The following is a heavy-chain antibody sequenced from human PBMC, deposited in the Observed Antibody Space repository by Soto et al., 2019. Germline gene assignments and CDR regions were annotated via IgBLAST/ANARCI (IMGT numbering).Heavy chain of an antibody. CDR1: GFTFSSYG. V-gene: IGHV3-30*18. J-gene: IGHJ4*02. D-gene: IGHD2-2*01. Sequence: GGSLRLSCAGSGFTFSSYGMHWVRQAPGKGLEWVAVISYDGSEKHYADSVKGRFTISRDNSKNTVYLQMNSLRADDTAVYYCAKDDLGYCSSVSCYAEHWGQGTMVTSPQ. CDR3: AKDDLGYCSSVSCYAEH. CDR2: ISYDGSEK.